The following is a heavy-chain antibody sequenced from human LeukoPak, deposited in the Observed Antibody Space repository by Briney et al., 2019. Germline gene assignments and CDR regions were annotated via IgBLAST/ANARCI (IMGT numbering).Heavy chain of an antibody. D-gene: IGHD2-15*01. CDR2: INSDGSSI. Sequence: GGSLRLSCAASGFTLSNYWMHWVRQAPGKGPVWVSRINSDGSSINYADSVKGRFTISRDNAKNTLYLQMNSLRADDTAVYYCARWRTCSGGTCYPDYWGQGTLVTVSS. J-gene: IGHJ4*02. CDR3: ARWRTCSGGTCYPDY. CDR1: GFTLSNYW. V-gene: IGHV3-74*01.